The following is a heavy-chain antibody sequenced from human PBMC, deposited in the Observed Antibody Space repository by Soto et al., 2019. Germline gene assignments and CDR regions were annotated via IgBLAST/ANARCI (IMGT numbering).Heavy chain of an antibody. D-gene: IGHD1-1*01. Sequence: SETLSLTCTVSGGSISSYYWSWIRQPPGKGLEWIGYIYYSGSTNYNPSLKSRVTISVDTSKNQFSLKLSSVTAADTAVYYCARLERADDWYFDLWGRGTLVTVSS. J-gene: IGHJ2*01. CDR1: GGSISSYY. V-gene: IGHV4-59*08. CDR3: ARLERADDWYFDL. CDR2: IYYSGST.